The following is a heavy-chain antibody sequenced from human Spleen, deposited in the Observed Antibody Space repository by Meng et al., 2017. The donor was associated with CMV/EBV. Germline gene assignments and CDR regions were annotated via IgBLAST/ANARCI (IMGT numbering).Heavy chain of an antibody. CDR3: SMKPGATSGFGL. Sequence: ASVKVSCKTSGCTFIDCYLHWVRQAPGEGLEWMGCTKFNGGGINYARKFQGRVTMTTDMSINTAYMVLSSLKSDDTAMYFCSMKPGATSGFGLWGQGTEVTVSS. D-gene: IGHD3-3*01. CDR2: TKFNGGGI. CDR1: GCTFIDCY. V-gene: IGHV1-2*02. J-gene: IGHJ3*01.